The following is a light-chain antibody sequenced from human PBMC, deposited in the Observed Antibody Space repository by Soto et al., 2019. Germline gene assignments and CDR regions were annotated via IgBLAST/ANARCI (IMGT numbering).Light chain of an antibody. Sequence: DIQMTQSPSSLPASEGDGVTIPAGASQSVSSSYLAWYQQKPGKAPKLLIYAASSLQSGVPSRFSGSGSGTDFTLTISSLQPEDFATYYCQQSYSTVTFGPGTKVDIK. CDR3: QQSYSTVT. CDR2: AAS. J-gene: IGKJ3*01. V-gene: IGKV1-39*01. CDR1: QSVSSSY.